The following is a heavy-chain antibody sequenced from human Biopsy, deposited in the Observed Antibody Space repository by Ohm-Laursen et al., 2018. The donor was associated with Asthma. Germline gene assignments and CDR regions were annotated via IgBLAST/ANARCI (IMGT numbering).Heavy chain of an antibody. D-gene: IGHD3-10*01. CDR3: ARLAYGSGSFFDF. J-gene: IGHJ4*02. V-gene: IGHV5-51*01. CDR1: GYIFTSYW. CDR2: IFPGDSDP. Sequence: DSLRISCKPSGYIFTSYWFGWGRQIPGKGLEWRGGIFPGDSDPIYSPPFQGQVTISAAKSISTAYRLWSSLKASDTAIYYCARLAYGSGSFFDFWGQGTLVTVAS.